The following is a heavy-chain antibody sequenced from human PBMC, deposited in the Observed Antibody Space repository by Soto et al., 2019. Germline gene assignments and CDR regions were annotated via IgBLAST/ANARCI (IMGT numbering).Heavy chain of an antibody. CDR1: GGSISSYY. V-gene: IGHV4-59*12. Sequence: SETLSLTCTVSGGSISSYYWSWIRQPPGKGLEWIGYIYYSGSTNYNPSLKSRVTISVDTSKNQFSLKLSSVTAADTAVYYCARDESYYDSSGYSLDYWGQGTLVTVSS. CDR2: IYYSGST. CDR3: ARDESYYDSSGYSLDY. D-gene: IGHD3-22*01. J-gene: IGHJ4*02.